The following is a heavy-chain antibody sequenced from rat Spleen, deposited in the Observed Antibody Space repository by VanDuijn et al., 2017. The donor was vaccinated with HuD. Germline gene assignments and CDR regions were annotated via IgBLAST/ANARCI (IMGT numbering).Heavy chain of an antibody. Sequence: EVQLVESGGGLVQPGRSLKLSCVASGFTFNNYWMTWIRQAPGKGLEWVASITNAAGKVYYPDSVKGRFTISRDTAQNLLYLQMNSPRSEDTATYYCTTYADYATSPFAYWGQGVMVTVSS. CDR1: GFTFNNYW. CDR3: TTYADYATSPFAY. D-gene: IGHD1-6*01. V-gene: IGHV5-31*01. J-gene: IGHJ2*01. CDR2: ITNAAGKV.